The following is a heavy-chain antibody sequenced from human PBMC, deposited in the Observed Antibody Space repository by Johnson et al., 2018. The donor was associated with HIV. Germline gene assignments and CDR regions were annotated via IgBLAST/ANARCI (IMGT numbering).Heavy chain of an antibody. Sequence: EVQLVESGGGLVKPGGSLRLSCAVSGFTVSSNYMTWVRRAPGKGLEWVSVISSDGNTYYADSVKGRFSISRDNSKNTLYLQMNSLRAEDTAVYYCARDDIRDGKSFDIWGQGTMVTVSS. CDR1: GFTVSSNY. V-gene: IGHV3-66*01. CDR3: ARDDIRDGKSFDI. J-gene: IGHJ3*02. CDR2: ISSDGNT.